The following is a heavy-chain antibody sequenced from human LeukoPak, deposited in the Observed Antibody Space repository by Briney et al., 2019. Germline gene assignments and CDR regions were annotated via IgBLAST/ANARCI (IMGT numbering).Heavy chain of an antibody. J-gene: IGHJ4*02. Sequence: GASVKVSCKASGGTFSSYAISWVRQAPGQGLEWMGGIIPIFGTANYAQKFQGRVTITADESTSTAYMELSSLRSEDAAVYYCARVGYCGGDCYYDYWGQGTLVTVSS. CDR1: GGTFSSYA. D-gene: IGHD2-21*01. CDR2: IIPIFGTA. CDR3: ARVGYCGGDCYYDY. V-gene: IGHV1-69*13.